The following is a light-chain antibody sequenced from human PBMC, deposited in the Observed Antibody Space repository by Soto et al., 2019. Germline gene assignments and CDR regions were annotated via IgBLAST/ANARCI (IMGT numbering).Light chain of an antibody. CDR3: QQYSTSPRT. J-gene: IGKJ1*01. Sequence: PGDRATHSCRASETASGNYLTWYHQKPGQAPRLLIHSASSRATGIPDRFSASGTGTDLTLTLRRLEPADFAVYYCQQYSTSPRTCGPGTKLHIK. CDR2: SAS. CDR1: ETASGNY. V-gene: IGKV3-20*01.